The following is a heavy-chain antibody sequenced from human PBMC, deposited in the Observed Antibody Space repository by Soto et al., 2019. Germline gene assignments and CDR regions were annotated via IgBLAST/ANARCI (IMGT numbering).Heavy chain of an antibody. CDR2: ISSSGSTI. J-gene: IGHJ6*02. Sequence: GGTLSRSCAASGFTFSSYEMNWVRQAPGKGLGWVSYISSSGSTIYYAASVKGRFTCHRDNAKSSLYLQMNSLRAEDTALSYCAKGMTGFWSAYYCYYYCMDGWDQAYTITFSS. CDR1: GFTFSSYE. D-gene: IGHD3-3*01. V-gene: IGHV3-48*03. CDR3: AKGMTGFWSAYYCYYYCMDG.